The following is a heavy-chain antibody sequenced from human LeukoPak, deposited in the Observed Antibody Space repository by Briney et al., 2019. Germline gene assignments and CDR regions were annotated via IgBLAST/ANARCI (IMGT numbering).Heavy chain of an antibody. CDR3: ARHSNWNAGVDWFDP. V-gene: IGHV4-59*08. Sequence: SETLSLTCTVSGGSNYWSWIRQPPGKGLEWIGYIHYSGSTNYNPSLKSRVTISIDTSKNQLSLKLNSATAADTAVFYCARHSNWNAGVDWFDPWGQGTLVTVSS. CDR1: GGSNY. CDR2: IHYSGST. D-gene: IGHD1-20*01. J-gene: IGHJ5*02.